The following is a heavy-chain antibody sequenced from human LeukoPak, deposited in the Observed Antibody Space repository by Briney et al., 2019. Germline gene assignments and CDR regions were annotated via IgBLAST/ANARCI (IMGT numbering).Heavy chain of an antibody. D-gene: IGHD2-15*01. J-gene: IGHJ6*04. V-gene: IGHV3-21*01. CDR1: GFTFSSYS. CDR2: ISSSSSYI. CDR3: ARVGGICSGNSCYSLYYYYGIDV. Sequence: PGGSLRLSCAASGFTFSSYSMNWVRQAPGKGLEWVSSISSSSSYIYYADPLKGRFTISRDNAKNSLYLQMNSLRAEDTAVYYCARVGGICSGNSCYSLYYYYGIDVWGKGTTVTISS.